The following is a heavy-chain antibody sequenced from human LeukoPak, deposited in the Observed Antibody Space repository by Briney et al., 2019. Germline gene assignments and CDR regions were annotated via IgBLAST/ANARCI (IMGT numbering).Heavy chain of an antibody. J-gene: IGHJ4*02. V-gene: IGHV1-8*01. CDR1: GYTFTSYV. Sequence: ASVTVSCKTSGYTFTSYVCNWVRQASGQGRAWMGWMNPNSGNTGYVQNFQGRVTMTRNTSISTAYMELSRLRSEDTAVYFCAVFSSGSYYVGNYWGQGTLVTVSS. CDR3: AVFSSGSYYVGNY. D-gene: IGHD1-26*01. CDR2: MNPNSGNT.